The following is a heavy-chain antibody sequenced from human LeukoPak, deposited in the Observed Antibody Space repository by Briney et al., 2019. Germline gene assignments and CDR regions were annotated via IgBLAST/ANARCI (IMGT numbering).Heavy chain of an antibody. CDR1: GFIFSNYY. CDR2: IKQDGSEK. J-gene: IGHJ4*02. Sequence: GGSLRLSCAASGFIFSNYYMNWVRQAPGKGLEWVAHIKQDGSEKNYVDSVKGRFTISRDNTKNSLYLQMNSLRVEDTAVFYCARDQYDTWSRRGNFDSWGQGTLVIVSS. CDR3: ARDQYDTWSRRGNFDS. D-gene: IGHD3-3*01. V-gene: IGHV3-7*03.